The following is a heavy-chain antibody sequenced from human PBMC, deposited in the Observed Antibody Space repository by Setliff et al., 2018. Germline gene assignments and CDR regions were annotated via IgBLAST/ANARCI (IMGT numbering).Heavy chain of an antibody. V-gene: IGHV1-69-2*01. Sequence: ASVKVSCKASGYTFTDYYMHWVQQTPGKGLEWMGRVDPEDGETIYAEKFQGRVTITAGTSTDTAYMELSSLRSEDTAVYYCATEVMSSSRDYWGQGVLVTVS. CDR1: GYTFTDYY. CDR2: VDPEDGET. CDR3: ATEVMSSSRDY. J-gene: IGHJ4*02. D-gene: IGHD6-6*01.